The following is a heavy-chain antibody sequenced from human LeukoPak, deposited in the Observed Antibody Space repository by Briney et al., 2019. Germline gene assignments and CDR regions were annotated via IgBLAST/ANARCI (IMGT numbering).Heavy chain of an antibody. CDR1: GFTFSSYS. CDR2: ISSSSSYI. J-gene: IGHJ4*02. V-gene: IGHV3-21*01. D-gene: IGHD3-22*01. Sequence: GGSLRLSCAASGFTFSSYSMNWVRQAPGKGLEWVSSISSSSSYIYYADSVEGRFTISRDNAKNSLYLQMNSLRAEDTAVYYCARGAPPTYSDSRGYLDYWGQGTQVTVSS. CDR3: ARGAPPTYSDSRGYLDY.